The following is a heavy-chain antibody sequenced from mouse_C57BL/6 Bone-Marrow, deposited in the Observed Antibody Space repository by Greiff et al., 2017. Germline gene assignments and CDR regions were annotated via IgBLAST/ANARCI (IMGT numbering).Heavy chain of an antibody. CDR2: IYPRSGNT. V-gene: IGHV1-81*01. D-gene: IGHD2-3*01. Sequence: QVHVKQSGAELARPGASVKLSCKASGYTFTSYGISWVKQRTGQGLEWIGEIYPRSGNTYYNEQFKGKATLTADKSSSTAYMELRCLTSEDSAVYFCARFPGYCGAHWGQVTLVTVSA. CDR3: ARFPGYCGAH. CDR1: GYTFTSYG. J-gene: IGHJ3*01.